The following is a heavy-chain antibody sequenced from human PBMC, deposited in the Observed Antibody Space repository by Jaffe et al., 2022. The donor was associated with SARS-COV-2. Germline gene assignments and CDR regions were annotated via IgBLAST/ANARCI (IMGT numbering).Heavy chain of an antibody. J-gene: IGHJ4*02. V-gene: IGHV4-59*02. CDR1: GDSVSDYY. D-gene: IGHD2-15*01. Sequence: QLQLRESGPGLVNPSETLSLTCTVSGDSVSDYYWFWIRQSPGKGLEWIAYSGSPNHNPSLRSRVYVSLDKSKNQFSLRLTSVTAADTATYYCARGGRSCRGEGCFVPDYWGQGTLVTVSS. CDR3: ARGGRSCRGEGCFVPDY. CDR2: YSGSP.